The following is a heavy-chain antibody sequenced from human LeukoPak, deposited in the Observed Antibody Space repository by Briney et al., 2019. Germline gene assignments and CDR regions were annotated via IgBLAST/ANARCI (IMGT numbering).Heavy chain of an antibody. CDR3: ARDQRYCSSSSCPWEPFDY. V-gene: IGHV3-7*05. CDR1: GFTFSSYW. Sequence: GGSLRLSCAASGFTFSSYWMSWVRQAPGKGLEWVANIKQDGSEKYYVDSVKGRFTISRDNAKNSLYLQMNSLRAEDTAVYYCARDQRYCSSSSCPWEPFDYWGQGTQVTVSS. J-gene: IGHJ4*02. CDR2: IKQDGSEK. D-gene: IGHD2-2*01.